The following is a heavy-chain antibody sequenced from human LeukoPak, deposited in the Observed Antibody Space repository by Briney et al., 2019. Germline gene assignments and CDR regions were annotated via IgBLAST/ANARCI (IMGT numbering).Heavy chain of an antibody. J-gene: IGHJ5*02. CDR2: INHSGST. V-gene: IGHV4-34*01. CDR3: ARGRPGSYSGWFDP. D-gene: IGHD3-10*01. CDR1: GGSFSGYY. Sequence: SETLSLTCAVYGGSFSGYYWSWIRQPPGKGLEWIGEINHSGSTNYNPSLKSRVTISVDTSKNQFSLKLSSVTAADTAVYYCARGRPGSYSGWFDPWGQGTLVTVSS.